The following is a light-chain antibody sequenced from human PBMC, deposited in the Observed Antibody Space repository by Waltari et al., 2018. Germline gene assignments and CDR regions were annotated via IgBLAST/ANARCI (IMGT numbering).Light chain of an antibody. CDR1: QSISNW. Sequence: DIQMTQSPSSVSASVGDTVTLTCRTSQSISNWVAWYQQKPGKAPNLLIYGASSLQSGVPPRCSGSGSGTDFTLTISGLQPEDFAKYFCQQTNSFPWTFGQGTKVEVK. CDR2: GAS. CDR3: QQTNSFPWT. V-gene: IGKV1-12*01. J-gene: IGKJ1*01.